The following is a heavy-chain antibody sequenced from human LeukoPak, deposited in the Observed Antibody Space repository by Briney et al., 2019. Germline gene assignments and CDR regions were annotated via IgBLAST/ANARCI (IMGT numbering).Heavy chain of an antibody. V-gene: IGHV3-74*01. Sequence: PGGSLRLSCAAPGFIFSNYCMHWVRQAPGKGLVWVSRICSDGSKTDYADSVKGRFTISRDNAKNTLSLQMNSLRAEDTAVYYRTKDFDAATGCWGQGTLVSVSS. J-gene: IGHJ4*02. CDR3: TKDFDAATGC. CDR2: ICSDGSKT. CDR1: GFIFSNYC. D-gene: IGHD3-9*01.